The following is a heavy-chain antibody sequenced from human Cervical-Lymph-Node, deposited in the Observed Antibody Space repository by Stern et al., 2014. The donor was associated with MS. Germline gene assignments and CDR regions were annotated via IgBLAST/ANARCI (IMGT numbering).Heavy chain of an antibody. CDR3: ARHDSVPRPSQLYSARDRGPGYFDY. Sequence: QVQLVESGPGLVKPSETLSLTCTVSGGSISSSTYYWAWIRQPPGKGLEWIGNIHYSGFTYYNPSLKSRVTISVDMSKNQFSLKLSSVTAADTAIYYCARHDSVPRPSQLYSARDRGPGYFDYWGQGTLVTVSS. CDR2: IHYSGFT. CDR1: GGSISSSTYY. D-gene: IGHD1-26*01. J-gene: IGHJ4*02. V-gene: IGHV4-39*01.